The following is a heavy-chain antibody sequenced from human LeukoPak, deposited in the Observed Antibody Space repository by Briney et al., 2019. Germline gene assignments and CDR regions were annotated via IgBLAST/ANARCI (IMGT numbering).Heavy chain of an antibody. CDR3: ARADYAGGYYFGMDV. V-gene: IGHV4-59*01. CDR2: IYYSGST. D-gene: IGHD4-17*01. J-gene: IGHJ6*02. CDR1: GGSISSYY. Sequence: PSETLSLTCTVSGGSISSYYWSCIRQPPGKGLEWIGYIYYSGSTNYNPSLKSRVTISVDTSKNQFSLKLSSVTAADTAVYYCARADYAGGYYFGMDVWGQGTTVTVSS.